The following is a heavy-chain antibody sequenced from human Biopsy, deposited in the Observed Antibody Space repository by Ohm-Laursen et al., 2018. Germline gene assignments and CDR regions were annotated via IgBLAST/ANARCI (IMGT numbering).Heavy chain of an antibody. CDR2: IIPLFGAP. D-gene: IGHD4-17*01. J-gene: IGHJ5*02. CDR1: GAIFSNYA. CDR3: ARLAQIYGDSPFDP. Sequence: GASVKVSCNASGAIFSNYAITWVRQAPGQGLEWMGGIIPLFGAPNYAQKFQGRLTITADESKSTTYMELNSLRSEDTAVYYCARLAQIYGDSPFDPWGQGTLVTVSS. V-gene: IGHV1-69*13.